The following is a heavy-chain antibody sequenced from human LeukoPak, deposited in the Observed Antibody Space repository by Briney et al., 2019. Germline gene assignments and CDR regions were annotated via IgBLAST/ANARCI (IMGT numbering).Heavy chain of an antibody. D-gene: IGHD6-13*01. Sequence: GGPLRLSCAASGFTFGTSAMSWVRQAPGKGLVWVSRINTDGSSTTYADSVKGRFTISRDNAKNTLYLQMNSLRAEDTAVYYCTRDYSSCPDYWGQGTLVTVSS. CDR1: GFTFGTSA. CDR3: TRDYSSCPDY. CDR2: INTDGSST. V-gene: IGHV3-74*01. J-gene: IGHJ4*02.